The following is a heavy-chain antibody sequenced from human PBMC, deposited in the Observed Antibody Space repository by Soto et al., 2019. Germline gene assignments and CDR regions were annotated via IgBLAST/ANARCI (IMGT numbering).Heavy chain of an antibody. CDR3: MKDPNGDSTAPFNS. Sequence: PGGSLRVSCVASGFTFSAYAMTWVRQAPGRGLEWVSSITVGGDVTTYADSVRGRFTISRDNSKNTLYLQMNSLKAEYTAFYYCMKDPNGDSTAPFNSRAQGTLLGVSS. J-gene: IGHJ3*01. CDR2: ITVGGDVT. CDR1: GFTFSAYA. V-gene: IGHV3-23*01. D-gene: IGHD4-17*01.